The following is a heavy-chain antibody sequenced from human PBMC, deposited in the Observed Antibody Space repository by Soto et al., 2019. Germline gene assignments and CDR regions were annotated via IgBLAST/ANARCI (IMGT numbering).Heavy chain of an antibody. J-gene: IGHJ4*02. V-gene: IGHV1-46*03. Sequence: QVQLVQSGAEVKKPGASVKVSCKASGYAFTIYYMHWVRQAPGQGLEWMGVIDPSGDTTTYAQNLQGRVTMTRDTSTSTVYMELSSLRSEDTAVYFCARSTPKIRVTTPYYFDYWGQGTLVTVSS. CDR3: ARSTPKIRVTTPYYFDY. D-gene: IGHD4-17*01. CDR1: GYAFTIYY. CDR2: IDPSGDTT.